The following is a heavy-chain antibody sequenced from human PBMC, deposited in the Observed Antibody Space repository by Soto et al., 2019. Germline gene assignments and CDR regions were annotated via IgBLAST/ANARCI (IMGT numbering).Heavy chain of an antibody. CDR1: GFTFSNAW. CDR3: TTVWMATTWAFDI. V-gene: IGHV3-15*07. J-gene: IGHJ3*02. Sequence: EVQLVESGGGLVKPGGSLRLSCAASGFTFSNAWMNWVRQAPGKGLEWVGRIKSKTEGGTTDYAAPVKGRFTISRDDSKNTLYLQMNSLKTEDTAVYYCTTVWMATTWAFDIWGQGTMVTVSS. CDR2: IKSKTEGGTT. D-gene: IGHD5-12*01.